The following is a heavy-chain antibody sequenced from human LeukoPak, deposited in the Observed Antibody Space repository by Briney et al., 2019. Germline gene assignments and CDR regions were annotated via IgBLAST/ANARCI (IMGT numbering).Heavy chain of an antibody. V-gene: IGHV4-31*03. CDR2: IYYSGST. Sequence: SQTLSLTCTVSGGSISSGGYYWSWIRQHPGKGLEWIGYIYYSGSTYYNPSLKSRVTISVDTSKNRFSLKLSSVTAADTAVYYCARGLYCSGGSCYWGDAFDIWGQGTMVTVSS. CDR1: GGSISSGGYY. CDR3: ARGLYCSGGSCYWGDAFDI. J-gene: IGHJ3*02. D-gene: IGHD2-15*01.